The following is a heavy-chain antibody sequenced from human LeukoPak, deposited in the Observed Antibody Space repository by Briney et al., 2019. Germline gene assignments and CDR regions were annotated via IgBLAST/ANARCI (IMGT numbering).Heavy chain of an antibody. CDR2: ISHDGSNK. CDR3: AREGYYGSGSPPSLYFDY. CDR1: GFTFGSYA. J-gene: IGHJ4*02. D-gene: IGHD3-10*01. Sequence: GGSLRLSYAASGFTFGSYAMHWVRQAPGKGLEWVAIISHDGSNKYIADSVRGRFTISRDNSKNTLYLQMNSLRAEDTAVYYCAREGYYGSGSPPSLYFDYWGQGTLVTVSS. V-gene: IGHV3-30-3*01.